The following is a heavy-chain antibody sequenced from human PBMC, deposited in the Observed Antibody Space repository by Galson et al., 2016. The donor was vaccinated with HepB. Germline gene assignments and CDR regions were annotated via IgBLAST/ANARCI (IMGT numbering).Heavy chain of an antibody. CDR1: GFTFSDYS. D-gene: IGHD3-9*01. J-gene: IGHJ3*02. V-gene: IGHV3-21*01. CDR2: ISTGSSYI. CDR3: ARYSLPYDALDI. Sequence: SLRLSCAGSGFTFSDYSMNWVRQAPGKGLEWVASISTGSSYIYYADSLKGRFTVSRDNAKNSMFLQMNSLRCEDTAMYFCARYSLPYDALDIWGQGTMVNVSS.